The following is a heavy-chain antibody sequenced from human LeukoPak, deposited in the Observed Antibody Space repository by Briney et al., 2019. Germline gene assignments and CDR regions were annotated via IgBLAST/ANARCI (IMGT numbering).Heavy chain of an antibody. CDR2: IYYSGST. CDR1: GFTFGDYA. V-gene: IGHV4-59*01. J-gene: IGHJ4*02. CDR3: ARSGRGLYYYDSSGYYAAVDY. D-gene: IGHD3-22*01. Sequence: GSLRLSCTASGFTFGDYAMSWVRQAPGKGLEWIGYIYYSGSTNYNPSLKSRVTISVDTSKNQFSLKLSSVTAADTAVYYCARSGRGLYYYDSSGYYAAVDYWGQGTLVTVSS.